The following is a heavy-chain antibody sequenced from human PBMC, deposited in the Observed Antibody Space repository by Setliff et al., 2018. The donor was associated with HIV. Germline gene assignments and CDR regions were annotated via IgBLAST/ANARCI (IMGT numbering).Heavy chain of an antibody. J-gene: IGHJ3*02. Sequence: ASVKVSCKASGYTFTSYAIHWVRQAPGQRLEWMGWINAGNGNTNYAQKLQGRVTMTTDTSTSTAYMELRSLRSDDTAVYYCAREGLIWFGELSLDDAFDIWGQGTMVTVSS. CDR3: AREGLIWFGELSLDDAFDI. V-gene: IGHV1-3*01. CDR2: INAGNGNT. CDR1: GYTFTSYA. D-gene: IGHD3-10*01.